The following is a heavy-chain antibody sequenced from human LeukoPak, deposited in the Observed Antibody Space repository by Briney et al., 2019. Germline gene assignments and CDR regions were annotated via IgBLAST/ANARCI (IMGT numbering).Heavy chain of an antibody. Sequence: GASVKVSCKASGYTFTDYYMHWVRQAPGQGLEWMGWINPDTGGTNYAQKFQGRVTMTRDTSISTAYMELSSLRSGDMAVYYCARNLAVAPHAYYFDYWGQGTLVTVSS. CDR2: INPDTGGT. D-gene: IGHD6-19*01. CDR3: ARNLAVAPHAYYFDY. V-gene: IGHV1-2*02. CDR1: GYTFTDYY. J-gene: IGHJ4*02.